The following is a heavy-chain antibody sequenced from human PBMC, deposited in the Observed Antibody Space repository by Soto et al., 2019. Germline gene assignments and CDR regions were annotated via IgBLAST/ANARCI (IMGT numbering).Heavy chain of an antibody. CDR3: ARDPGRAVALD. CDR2: IHHTGST. Sequence: SETLSLTCTVSGGSISSYYWSWIRQPPGKGLEWIGEIHHTGSTNYNPSLKSRVSISLDTSKNQFSLQVTSVTAADTAIYYCARDPGRAVALDWGEGTLVTVSS. D-gene: IGHD6-19*01. V-gene: IGHV4-59*12. J-gene: IGHJ4*02. CDR1: GGSISSYY.